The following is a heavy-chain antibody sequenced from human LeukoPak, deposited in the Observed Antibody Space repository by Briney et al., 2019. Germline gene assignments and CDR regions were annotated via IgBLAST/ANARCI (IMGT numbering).Heavy chain of an antibody. Sequence: PGGSLRLSCAASGFTFSTYWMHWVRQAPGKGLVWVSRTNNDGSSTVYADSGKGRFTISRDNAKNALYLQMNRLRAEDTAVYYCARDLFYDSSGYYASDSWGRGTLVTVSS. CDR2: TNNDGSST. CDR1: GFTFSTYW. D-gene: IGHD3-22*01. J-gene: IGHJ4*02. V-gene: IGHV3-74*01. CDR3: ARDLFYDSSGYYASDS.